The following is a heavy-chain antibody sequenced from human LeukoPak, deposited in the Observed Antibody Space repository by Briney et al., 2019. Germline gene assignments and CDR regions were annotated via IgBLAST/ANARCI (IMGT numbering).Heavy chain of an antibody. J-gene: IGHJ4*02. CDR2: IYPGDSDT. Sequence: GESLQISCKGSGYSFTSYWIGWVRQMPGKGLEWMGIIYPGDSDTRYSPSFQGQVTISADKSISTAYLQWSSLKASDTAMYYCARAYCTNGVCSQFDYWGQGTLVTVSS. V-gene: IGHV5-51*01. D-gene: IGHD2-8*01. CDR1: GYSFTSYW. CDR3: ARAYCTNGVCSQFDY.